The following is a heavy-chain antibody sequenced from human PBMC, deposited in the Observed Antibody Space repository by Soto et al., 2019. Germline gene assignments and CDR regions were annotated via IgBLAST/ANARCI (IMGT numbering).Heavy chain of an antibody. CDR1: GFTFSSYA. J-gene: IGHJ4*02. Sequence: PGGSLRLSCAASGFTFSSYAMSWVRQAPGKGLEWVSAISGSGGSTYYADSVKGRFTISRDNSKNMLYLQMNSLRAEDTAVYYCAKDPFGYSSNYYFDYWGQGTLVTVSS. CDR2: ISGSGGST. CDR3: AKDPFGYSSNYYFDY. V-gene: IGHV3-23*01. D-gene: IGHD6-13*01.